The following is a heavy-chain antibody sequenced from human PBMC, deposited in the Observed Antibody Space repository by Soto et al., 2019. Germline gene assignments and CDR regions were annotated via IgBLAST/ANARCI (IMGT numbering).Heavy chain of an antibody. D-gene: IGHD3-10*01. CDR1: GYTFTSYD. J-gene: IGHJ5*02. CDR3: AREGGTMGAGWFDP. CDR2: ISAYNGNT. Sequence: QVQLVQSGAEVKKPGASVKVSCKASGYTFTSYDIRWVRQAPGQGLEWMGWISAYNGNTNYAQKLQDRVTMTTDTSTSTDYMELRSLRSDATAVYYCAREGGTMGAGWFDPWGQGTLVTVSS. V-gene: IGHV1-18*01.